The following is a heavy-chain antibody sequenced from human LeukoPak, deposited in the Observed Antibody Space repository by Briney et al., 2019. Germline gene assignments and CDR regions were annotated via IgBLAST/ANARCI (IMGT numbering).Heavy chain of an antibody. Sequence: ASVKDSCKGSGGTFISYAISWVGQAPGQGGEGMGGINPIFGTANYAQKFQGRVTITADESTSPAYMELSSLRSEDTAVYYCARPIHERSVPAAYYYMDVWGKGTTVTVSS. CDR3: ARPIHERSVPAAYYYMDV. D-gene: IGHD2-2*01. CDR2: INPIFGTA. CDR1: GGTFISYA. V-gene: IGHV1-69*13. J-gene: IGHJ6*03.